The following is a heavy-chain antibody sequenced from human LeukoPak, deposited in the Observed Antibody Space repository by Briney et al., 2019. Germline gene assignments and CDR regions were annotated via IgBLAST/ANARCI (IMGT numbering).Heavy chain of an antibody. CDR3: ARTYDLVYFDY. J-gene: IGHJ4*02. V-gene: IGHV1-18*01. D-gene: IGHD3/OR15-3a*01. Sequence: ASVKVSCKASGYIFIGYGISWVRQAPGQGLEWMGWISAHNGNTIFAQKFHVRVTMTIDPSTTTAYMELRSLRSDDRAVYYCARTYDLVYFDYWGQGTLVTVSS. CDR2: ISAHNGNT. CDR1: GYIFIGYG.